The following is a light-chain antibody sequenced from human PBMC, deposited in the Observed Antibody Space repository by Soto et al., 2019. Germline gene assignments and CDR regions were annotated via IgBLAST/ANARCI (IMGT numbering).Light chain of an antibody. J-gene: IGKJ2*01. CDR1: QSLSNY. CDR3: QQSYSVQFT. Sequence: DIQMTQFPSSLSASIGDRVTISCRAIQSLSNYLNWYQQQPGKAPRLLIYEASSLESDVPKRFSGSGSGTDFNLTISSLQPADFATYYCQQSYSVQFTFGQGTKLEIK. V-gene: IGKV1-39*01. CDR2: EAS.